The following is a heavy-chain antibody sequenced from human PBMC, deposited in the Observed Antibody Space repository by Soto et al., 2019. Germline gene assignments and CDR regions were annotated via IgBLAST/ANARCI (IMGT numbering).Heavy chain of an antibody. CDR3: ASDRRAAEGQGDYYYGMDV. CDR1: GYTFTSYY. V-gene: IGHV1-46*01. D-gene: IGHD6-13*01. J-gene: IGHJ6*02. Sequence: ASVKVSCKASGYTFTSYYMHWVRQAPGQGLEWMGIINPSGGSTSYAQKFQGRVTMTRDTSTSTVYMELSSLRSEDTAVYYCASDRRAAEGQGDYYYGMDVWGQGTRVTVSS. CDR2: INPSGGST.